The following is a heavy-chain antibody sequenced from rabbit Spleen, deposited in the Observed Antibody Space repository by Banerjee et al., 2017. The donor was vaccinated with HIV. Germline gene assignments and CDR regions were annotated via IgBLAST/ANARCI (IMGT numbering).Heavy chain of an antibody. V-gene: IGHV1S7*01. D-gene: IGHD1-1*01. CDR1: GFDFSGDY. J-gene: IGHJ4*01. CDR2: VYAVGGTT. Sequence: QLKETGGGLVQPGGSLTLSCKASGFDFSGDYMSWVRQAPGKGLEWIGCVYAVGGTTYYASWVNGRFTISSHNAQNTLYLQLNSLTVADTATYFCARDPAYSTGSGSPIPYLWGQGTLVTVS. CDR3: ARDPAYSTGSGSPIPYL.